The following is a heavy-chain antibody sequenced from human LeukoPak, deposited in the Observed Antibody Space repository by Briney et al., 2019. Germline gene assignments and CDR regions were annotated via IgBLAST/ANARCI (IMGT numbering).Heavy chain of an antibody. CDR1: GFTFSTYN. CDR2: ISSSSNYI. J-gene: IGHJ3*02. V-gene: IGHV3-21*01. Sequence: GGSLRLSCAASGFTFSTYNMNWVRQAPGKGLEWLSSISSSSNYIYYADSVKGRFTISRDNAKNSLYLQMNSLRALDPDVSNSARDVGASATDAFDIWGQGTMVTVSS. CDR3: ARDVGASATDAFDI. D-gene: IGHD1-26*01.